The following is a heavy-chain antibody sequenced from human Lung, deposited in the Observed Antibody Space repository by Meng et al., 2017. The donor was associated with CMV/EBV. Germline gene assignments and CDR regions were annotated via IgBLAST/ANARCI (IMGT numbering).Heavy chain of an antibody. CDR1: GDSITNHNW. V-gene: IGHV4-4*02. CDR3: LRRSGGSV. D-gene: IGHD3-10*01. Sequence: QVQLRESVPALVKPSEPLSLTCAVSGDSITNHNWWAWVRQPPGKGLEWIGEIPHRGSSAYNPSLKSRVSMSIDKSKNQFSLKLTSVTAADTAVYHCLRRSGGSVWGQGTLVTVSS. CDR2: IPHRGSS. J-gene: IGHJ1*01.